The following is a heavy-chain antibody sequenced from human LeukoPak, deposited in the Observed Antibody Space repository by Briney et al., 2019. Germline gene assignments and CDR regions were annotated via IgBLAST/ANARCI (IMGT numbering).Heavy chain of an antibody. CDR2: ISSSSSYT. V-gene: IGHV3-21*01. Sequence: RGSPRLSCAPSGFTFCSDSTNWVPQAPGEGLEWGSSISSSSSYTYYPDSVKGRFTISRDNAKNSLYLQMNSLRVEDTAVYYCARGRSSSGSMNEFWGQGTLVTVSS. D-gene: IGHD3-10*01. J-gene: IGHJ4*02. CDR3: ARGRSSSGSMNEF. CDR1: GFTFCSDS.